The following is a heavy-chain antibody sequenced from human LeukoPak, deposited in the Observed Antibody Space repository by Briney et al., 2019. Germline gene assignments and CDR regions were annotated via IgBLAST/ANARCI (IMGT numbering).Heavy chain of an antibody. J-gene: IGHJ4*02. CDR1: GFTFSSYW. V-gene: IGHV3-7*01. CDR2: TKHDGSEE. D-gene: IGHD1-26*01. Sequence: GGSLRLSCAASGFTFSSYWMSWVRQAPGKGLEWVANTKHDGSEENSVDSVKGRFTISRDNAKNSLYLQMNSLRAEDTAVYYCVRDRGRASVDYWGQGTQVTVSS. CDR3: VRDRGRASVDY.